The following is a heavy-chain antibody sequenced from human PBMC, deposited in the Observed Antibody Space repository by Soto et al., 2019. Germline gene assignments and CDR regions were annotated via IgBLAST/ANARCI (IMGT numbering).Heavy chain of an antibody. V-gene: IGHV4-34*01. CDR1: GASFSGYY. CDR3: ARFLIRDVGVVINSALAFDI. CDR2: INDNGST. Sequence: SETLSLTCAVYGASFSGYYWSGSRQPPGRGVGRGGVINDNGSTNYNPSLKSRVTISVDTSKNQVSLKLSSVTAADTAVYYCARFLIRDVGVVINSALAFDIWGQGTMVTVS. J-gene: IGHJ3*02. D-gene: IGHD3-3*01.